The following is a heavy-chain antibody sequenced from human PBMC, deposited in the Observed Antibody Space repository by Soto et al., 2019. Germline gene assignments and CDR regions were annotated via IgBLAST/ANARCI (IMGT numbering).Heavy chain of an antibody. V-gene: IGHV4-31*03. Sequence: QVQLQESGPGLVKPSQTLSLTCTVSGGSISSGGYYWSWIRQHPGKGLEWIGYIYYSGSTYYNPSLKSRVXXSXDTSKNQFSLKLSSVTAADTAVYYCARGRSSTSPYPIGYWGQGTLVTVSS. CDR1: GGSISSGGYY. CDR3: ARGRSSTSPYPIGY. D-gene: IGHD2-2*01. J-gene: IGHJ4*02. CDR2: IYYSGST.